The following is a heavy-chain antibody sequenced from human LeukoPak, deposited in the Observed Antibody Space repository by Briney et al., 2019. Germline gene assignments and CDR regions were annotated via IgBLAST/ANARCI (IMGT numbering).Heavy chain of an antibody. J-gene: IGHJ6*02. CDR1: GGSFSGYY. CDR3: ASVEMSASWYYYGMDA. Sequence: KTSETLSLTCAVYGGSFSGYYWSWIRQPPGKGLEWIGEINHSGSTNYNPSLKSRVTISVDTSKNQCSLKLSSMTAADTAVYYCASVEMSASWYYYGMDAWGQGTTVTVSS. V-gene: IGHV4-34*01. CDR2: INHSGST. D-gene: IGHD5-24*01.